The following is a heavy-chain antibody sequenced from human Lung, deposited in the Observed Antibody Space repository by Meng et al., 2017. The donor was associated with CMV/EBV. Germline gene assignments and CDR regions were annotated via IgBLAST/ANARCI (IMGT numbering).Heavy chain of an antibody. J-gene: IGHJ4*02. Sequence: TFTGQYIYWVRQAPGQGLEWVGMINPSGGSTSYAPKFKGRVTVTSDTSTSTVYMELSSLRSEDTAVFYCARVIGQFSGPDFWSGYFDYWGQGTLVTVSS. CDR1: TFTGQY. V-gene: IGHV1-46*01. CDR3: ARVIGQFSGPDFWSGYFDY. CDR2: INPSGGST. D-gene: IGHD3-3*01.